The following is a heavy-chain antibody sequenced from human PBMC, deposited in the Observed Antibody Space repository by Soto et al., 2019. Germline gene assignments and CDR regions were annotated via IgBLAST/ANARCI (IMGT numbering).Heavy chain of an antibody. CDR2: ISYDGSNK. Sequence: PGGALRVSCAASGFTFSSYAMHWVRQAPGKGLEWVAVISYDGSNKYYADSVKGRFTISRDNSKNTLYLQMNSLRAEDTAVYYCASHYDILNYYFDYWVQGTLVTVSS. V-gene: IGHV3-30-3*01. J-gene: IGHJ4*02. D-gene: IGHD3-9*01. CDR1: GFTFSSYA. CDR3: ASHYDILNYYFDY.